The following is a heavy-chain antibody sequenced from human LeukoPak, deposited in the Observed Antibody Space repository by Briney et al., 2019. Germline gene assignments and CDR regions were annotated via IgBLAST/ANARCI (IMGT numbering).Heavy chain of an antibody. CDR1: GGSISSSSYY. CDR3: ARDSYGATGAFDI. CDR2: IYYSGST. D-gene: IGHD4/OR15-4a*01. Sequence: SETLSLTCTVSGGSISSSSYYWGWIRQPPGKGLEWIGSIYYSGSTYYNPSLKSRVTISVDTSKNQFSLKLSSVTAADTAVYYCARDSYGATGAFDIWGQGTMVTVSS. J-gene: IGHJ3*02. V-gene: IGHV4-39*07.